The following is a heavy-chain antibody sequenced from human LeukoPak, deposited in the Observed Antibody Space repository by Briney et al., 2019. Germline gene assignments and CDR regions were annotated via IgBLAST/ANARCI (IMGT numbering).Heavy chain of an antibody. Sequence: GGSLRLSCAASGFTFSSYEMNWVRQAPGKGLEWVSYISSSGSTIYYADSVKGRFTISRDNAKNTLYLQMNSLRAEDTAVYYCARPGAGTLDYWGQGTLVTVSS. CDR3: ARPGAGTLDY. D-gene: IGHD6-19*01. J-gene: IGHJ4*02. CDR2: ISSSGSTI. CDR1: GFTFSSYE. V-gene: IGHV3-48*03.